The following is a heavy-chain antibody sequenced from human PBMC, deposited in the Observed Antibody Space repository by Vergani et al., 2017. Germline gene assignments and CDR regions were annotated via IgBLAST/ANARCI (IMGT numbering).Heavy chain of an antibody. CDR3: ASDTHSGQRADR. Sequence: QVQLQESGPGLVKSSETLSLTCSVSFDSIRNLYFNWIRQPPGKGLEWIGSIHYSENTNYNPSLKPRVTISVDTSKNQFSLTLTSVTAADTAVYYCASDTHSGQRADRWGQGILVTVTS. D-gene: IGHD6-19*01. V-gene: IGHV4-59*11. CDR2: IHYSENT. J-gene: IGHJ5*02. CDR1: FDSIRNLY.